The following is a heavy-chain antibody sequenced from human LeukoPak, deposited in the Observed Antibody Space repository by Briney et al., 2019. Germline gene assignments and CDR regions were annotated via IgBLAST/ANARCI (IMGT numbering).Heavy chain of an antibody. J-gene: IGHJ4*02. Sequence: SVKVSCKASGGTFSSYAISWVRQAPGQGLEWMGRIIPIFGIANYAQKFQGRVTITADKSTSTAYMELSGLRSEDTAVYYCARAGQYCGGDCFYFDYWGQGTLVTVSS. CDR1: GGTFSSYA. CDR3: ARAGQYCGGDCFYFDY. CDR2: IIPIFGIA. D-gene: IGHD2-21*02. V-gene: IGHV1-69*04.